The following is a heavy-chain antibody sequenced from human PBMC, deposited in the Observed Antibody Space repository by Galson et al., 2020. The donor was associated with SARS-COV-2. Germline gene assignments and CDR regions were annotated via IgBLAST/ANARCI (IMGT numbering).Heavy chain of an antibody. CDR2: IYSSGST. CDR3: AAGPVAGTGE. J-gene: IGHJ4*02. V-gene: IGHV4-61*02. CDR1: GGSISGIRYY. D-gene: IGHD6-19*01. Sequence: SETLSLTCAVSGGSISGIRYYWSWIRQPAGKGLERIGRIYSSGSTNYNPSLKSRVTISVDTSKNQFSLKLTSVTAADTAVYYCAAGPVAGTGEWGQGTLVTVSS.